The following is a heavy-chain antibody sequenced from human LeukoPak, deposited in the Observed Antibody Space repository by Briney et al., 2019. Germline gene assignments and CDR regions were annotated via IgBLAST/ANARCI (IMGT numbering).Heavy chain of an antibody. CDR2: IYNDGST. CDR3: ARNILFAFDI. V-gene: IGHV3-53*01. J-gene: IGHJ3*02. CDR1: GLAVSSSY. Sequence: GGSLRLSCAASGLAVSSSYMSWVRQAPGKGLEWVSVIYNDGSTYYADSMKGRFTISRDNSKNTLYLQVNSLRAEDTAMYYCARNILFAFDIWGQGTMVTVSS.